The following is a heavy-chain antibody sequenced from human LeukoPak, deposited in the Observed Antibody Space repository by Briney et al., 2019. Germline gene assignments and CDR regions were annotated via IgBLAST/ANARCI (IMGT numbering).Heavy chain of an antibody. Sequence: PSETLSLTCTVSGGSISNYYWTWIRQPPGKGLEWIGYISYSGSTNYNPSLKSRVTISVDTSKNQFSLKLSSVTAADTAVYYCARRDESSGYYYWFDPWGQGTLVTVSS. D-gene: IGHD3-22*01. J-gene: IGHJ5*02. CDR1: GGSISNYY. V-gene: IGHV4-59*08. CDR3: ARRDESSGYYYWFDP. CDR2: ISYSGST.